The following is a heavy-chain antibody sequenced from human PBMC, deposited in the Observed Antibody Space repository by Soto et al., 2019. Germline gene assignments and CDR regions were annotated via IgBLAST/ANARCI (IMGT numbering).Heavy chain of an antibody. CDR1: GGTISGYY. D-gene: IGHD3-3*01. Sequence: ETLSRTGRVSGGTISGYYWIWIRQPAGKGLEWIGRIYSSGNTKYNPSFQSRVTMSLDTSNNQFSLRLTSVTAADTAVYYCARGQRFSDWFDPWGQGTLVTVYS. CDR2: IYSSGNT. CDR3: ARGQRFSDWFDP. J-gene: IGHJ5*02. V-gene: IGHV4-4*07.